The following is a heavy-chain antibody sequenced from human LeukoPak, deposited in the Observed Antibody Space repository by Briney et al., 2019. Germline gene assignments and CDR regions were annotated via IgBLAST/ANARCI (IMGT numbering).Heavy chain of an antibody. V-gene: IGHV4-39*07. CDR1: GVSISSSSYY. CDR2: IYYSGST. CDR3: ATQPRDMEGY. J-gene: IGHJ4*02. D-gene: IGHD2-15*01. Sequence: SETLSLTCTVSGVSISSSSYYWGWIRQPPGKGLEWIGSIYYSGSTYYNPSLKSRVTISVDTSKNQFSLKLSSVTAADTAVYYCATQPRDMEGYWGQGTLVTVSS.